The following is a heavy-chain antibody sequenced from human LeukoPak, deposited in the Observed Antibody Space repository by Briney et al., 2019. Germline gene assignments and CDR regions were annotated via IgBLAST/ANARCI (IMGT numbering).Heavy chain of an antibody. Sequence: PGGSLRLSCEASGFTVNTYPMHWVRQAPGKGLQWVTVISFDQRDRYYAESVKGRFTVSKDNSKNTLYLKMNGLTPDDTARYYCARDLRSGSGSYVAADSLGQGTLVTVSS. CDR3: ARDLRSGSGSYVAADS. V-gene: IGHV3-30*04. CDR1: GFTVNTYP. D-gene: IGHD3-10*01. CDR2: ISFDQRDR. J-gene: IGHJ5*01.